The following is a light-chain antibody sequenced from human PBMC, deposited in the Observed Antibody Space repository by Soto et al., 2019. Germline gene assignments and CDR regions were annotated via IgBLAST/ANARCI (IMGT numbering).Light chain of an antibody. CDR3: QHYSNWPPT. V-gene: IGKV3-15*01. Sequence: EVVMTQSPATLSVSPGERATLSCRASQNVHSNIAWYQQKPGQAPSLLISYASTRATGIPARFSGSGSGTEFTLTISSLQSEDCGVYYCQHYSNWPPTLGPGTKVEIK. J-gene: IGKJ3*01. CDR2: YAS. CDR1: QNVHSN.